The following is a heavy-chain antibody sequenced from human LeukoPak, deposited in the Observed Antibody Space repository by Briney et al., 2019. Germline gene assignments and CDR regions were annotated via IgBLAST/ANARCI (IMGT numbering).Heavy chain of an antibody. D-gene: IGHD4-17*01. CDR3: ARDFYGDFDY. CDR2: ISSNGGST. V-gene: IGHV3-64*01. J-gene: IGHJ4*02. CDR1: GFTFSSYA. Sequence: PGGSLRLSCAASGFTFSSYAMHWVRQAPGKGLEYVSAISSNGGSTYYANSVKGRFTISRDNSKNTLYLQMGSLRAEDMAVYYCARDFYGDFDYWGQGTLVTVSS.